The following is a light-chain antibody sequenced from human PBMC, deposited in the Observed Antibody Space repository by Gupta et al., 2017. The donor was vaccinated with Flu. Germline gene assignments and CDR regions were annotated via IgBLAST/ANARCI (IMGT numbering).Light chain of an antibody. J-gene: IGLJ3*02. CDR1: SSNIGSNT. V-gene: IGLV1-44*01. CDR2: SNN. Sequence: QSVLTQPPSASGTPGQRVTISCSGSSSNIGSNTVNWYQQLPGTAPKLLIYSNNQRPSGVPDRFSGSKSGTYASLVTSGLQSEDEADDYCAAWDDSMNGWVFGGGTKLTVL. CDR3: AAWDDSMNGWV.